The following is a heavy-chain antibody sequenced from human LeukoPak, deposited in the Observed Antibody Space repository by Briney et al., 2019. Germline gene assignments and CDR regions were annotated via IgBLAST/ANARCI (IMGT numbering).Heavy chain of an antibody. J-gene: IGHJ6*02. D-gene: IGHD3-10*01. CDR2: ISSSGSTI. V-gene: IGHV3-48*03. CDR1: GFTFSSYE. CDR3: ARDLLLWFGELFSDYYYYGMDV. Sequence: PGGSLRLSCAASGFTFSSYEMNWVRQAPGKGLEWVSYISSSGSTIYYADSVKGRFTISRDSAKNSLYLQMNSLRAEDTAVYYCARDLLLWFGELFSDYYYYGMDVWGQGTTVTVSS.